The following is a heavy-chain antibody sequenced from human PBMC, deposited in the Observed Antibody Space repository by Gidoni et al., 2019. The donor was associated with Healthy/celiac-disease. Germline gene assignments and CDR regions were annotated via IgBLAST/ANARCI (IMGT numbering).Heavy chain of an antibody. V-gene: IGHV3-33*01. CDR3: ASGWLYAPHDVFDI. CDR1: GFTFSNYG. CDR2: IWYDGSNK. D-gene: IGHD2-8*01. Sequence: QVQLVESGGGVVQPGRSLRLSCAASGFTFSNYGMHWVRQAPGKGLEWVAVIWYDGSNKYYADSVKGRFTISRDNSKNTLYLQMNSLRAEDTAVYYCASGWLYAPHDVFDIWGQGTMVTVSS. J-gene: IGHJ3*02.